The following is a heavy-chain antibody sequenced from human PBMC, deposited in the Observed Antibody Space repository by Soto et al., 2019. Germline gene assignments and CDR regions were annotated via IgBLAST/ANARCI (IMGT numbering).Heavy chain of an antibody. D-gene: IGHD4-17*01. CDR3: ARRYGPGFAY. CDR1: GGSISSYY. V-gene: IGHV4-59*08. Sequence: SETLSLTCTVSGGSISSYYWSWILQHPGKGLEWIGYIYYSGSTNYNPSLKSRVTISVDTSKNQFSLKLSSVTAADTAVYYCARRYGPGFAYRGQGTLVTVSS. J-gene: IGHJ4*02. CDR2: IYYSGST.